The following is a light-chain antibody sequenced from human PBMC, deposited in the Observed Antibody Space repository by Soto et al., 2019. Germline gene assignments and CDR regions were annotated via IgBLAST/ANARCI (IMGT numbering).Light chain of an antibody. J-gene: IGKJ4*01. CDR3: QQRSSWPLA. Sequence: VLTQSPSTLSLSPGERATLSCTASQSVSSCLAWYQQKPGKAPRLLIYDASNRATGIPARFSGSGSGTEFTLTISSLEPEDFAAYYCQQRSSWPLAFGEGTKVDIK. CDR2: DAS. CDR1: QSVSSC. V-gene: IGKV3-11*01.